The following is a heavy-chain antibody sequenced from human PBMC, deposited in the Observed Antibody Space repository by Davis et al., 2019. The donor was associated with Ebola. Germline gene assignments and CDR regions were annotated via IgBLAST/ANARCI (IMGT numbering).Heavy chain of an antibody. CDR3: GRDVLVGATSA. CDR1: GYIFINYG. CDR2: ISGYNGNT. Sequence: ASVKVSCKASGYIFINYGIGWVRQAPGQGLEWMGWISGYNGNTNYAQKLQGRVSMTTDTSTSTAYMELRSLRSDDTAVYYCGRDVLVGATSAWGQGTLVTVSS. V-gene: IGHV1-18*01. D-gene: IGHD1-26*01. J-gene: IGHJ5*02.